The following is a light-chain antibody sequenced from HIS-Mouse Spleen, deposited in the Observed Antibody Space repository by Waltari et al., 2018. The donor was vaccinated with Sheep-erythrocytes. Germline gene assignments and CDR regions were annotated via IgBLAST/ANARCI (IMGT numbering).Light chain of an antibody. CDR2: DAT. J-gene: IGKJ4*01. Sequence: DIQMTQSPSSLSASVGDRVTITCQASQDIRNYLNWYQQKPRKAPKLLIYDATNLETGVPSRFSGSGSGTDFTFTISSLQPEDIATYYCQQYDNLPLTFGGGTKVEIK. CDR3: QQYDNLPLT. V-gene: IGKV1-33*01. CDR1: QDIRNY.